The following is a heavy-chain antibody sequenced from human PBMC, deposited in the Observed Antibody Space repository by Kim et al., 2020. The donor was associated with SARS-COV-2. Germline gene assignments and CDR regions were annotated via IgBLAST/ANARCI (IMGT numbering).Heavy chain of an antibody. CDR3: AKTNRLAQFYHYNMD. V-gene: IGHV3-9*01. CDR2: ISWNSGSI. Sequence: GGSRRLSCAASGFSFGDYARHWIRQAPGKGLEWVGGISWNSGSIGYGDSWKGRFTFSRANAKHSPHLLMNSLRAEDTAFDYGAKTNRLAQFYHYNMD. J-gene: IGHJ6*01. CDR1: GFSFGDYA.